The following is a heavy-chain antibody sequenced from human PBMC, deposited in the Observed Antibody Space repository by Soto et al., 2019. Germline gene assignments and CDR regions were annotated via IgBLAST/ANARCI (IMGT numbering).Heavy chain of an antibody. J-gene: IGHJ4*02. CDR2: IYYSGST. CDR3: ARHRTYYDSSALYS. CDR1: GGSISSSSYY. D-gene: IGHD3-22*01. Sequence: PSETLSLTCTVSGGSISSSSYYWGWIRQPPGKGLEWIGSIYYSGSTYYNPSLKSRVTISVDTSKNQFSLKLSSVTAADTAVYYCARHRTYYDSSALYSWGQGTLVTVSS. V-gene: IGHV4-39*01.